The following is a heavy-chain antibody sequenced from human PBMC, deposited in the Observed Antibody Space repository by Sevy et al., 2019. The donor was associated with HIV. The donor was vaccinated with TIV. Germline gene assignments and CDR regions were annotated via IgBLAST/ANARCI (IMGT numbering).Heavy chain of an antibody. Sequence: GGSLRLSCAASGFTFIGYTMNWVRQAPGKGLEWVSSISSTGKYIYYAESLKGRFTVSRDNADNSLYLQINSLRAEDTAIYYCAREGTGRGYYYGLDVWGQGTMVTVSS. J-gene: IGHJ6*02. V-gene: IGHV3-21*01. CDR1: GFTFIGYT. CDR2: ISSTGKYI. CDR3: AREGTGRGYYYGLDV. D-gene: IGHD1-26*01.